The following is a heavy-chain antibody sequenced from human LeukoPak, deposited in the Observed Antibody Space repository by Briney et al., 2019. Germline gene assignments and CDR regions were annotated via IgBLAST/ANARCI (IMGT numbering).Heavy chain of an antibody. CDR3: ARIGDTAMAYAFDI. J-gene: IGHJ3*02. CDR2: INHSGST. Sequence: SETLSLTCAVYGGSFSGYYWSWIRQPPGKGLEWIGEINHSGSTNYNPSLKSRVTISVDTSNNQFSLKLSSVTAADTAVYYCARIGDTAMAYAFDIWGQGTMVTVSS. D-gene: IGHD5-18*01. CDR1: GGSFSGYY. V-gene: IGHV4-34*01.